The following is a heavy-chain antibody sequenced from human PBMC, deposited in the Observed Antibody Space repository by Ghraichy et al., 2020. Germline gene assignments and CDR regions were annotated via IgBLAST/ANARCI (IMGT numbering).Heavy chain of an antibody. V-gene: IGHV4-34*01. CDR3: ARGQLRITMVRGVSVAFDI. Sequence: SETLSLTCAVYGGSFSGYYWSWIRQPPGKGLEWIGEINHSGSTNYNPSLKSRVTISVDTSKNQFSLKLSSVTAADTAVYYCARGQLRITMVRGVSVAFDIWGQGTMVTVSS. CDR1: GGSFSGYY. D-gene: IGHD3-10*01. J-gene: IGHJ3*02. CDR2: INHSGST.